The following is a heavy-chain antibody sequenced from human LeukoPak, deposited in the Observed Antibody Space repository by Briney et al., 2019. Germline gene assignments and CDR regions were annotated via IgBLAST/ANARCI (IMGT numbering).Heavy chain of an antibody. CDR1: GFTVSSYG. V-gene: IGHV3-30*03. CDR3: ARGQGYEPYYMDV. J-gene: IGHJ6*03. D-gene: IGHD2-2*01. Sequence: GGSLRLSCAASGFTVSSYGMSCVRQAPGKGLEWVAVISFDGVNTFYADSVKGRFTISRDNSNNTVYLQMNNLRPEDTAVFYCARGQGYEPYYMDVWGKGTTVSVSS. CDR2: ISFDGVNT.